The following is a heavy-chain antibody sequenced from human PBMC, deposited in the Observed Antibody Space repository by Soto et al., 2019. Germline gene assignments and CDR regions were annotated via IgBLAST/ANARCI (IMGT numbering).Heavy chain of an antibody. J-gene: IGHJ6*02. CDR2: ISSSSSYI. D-gene: IGHD3-9*01. CDR3: ARDGSSYDILTGYLIYYYYGMDV. V-gene: IGHV3-21*01. Sequence: GGSLRLSCAASGFTFSSYAMNWVRQAPGNGLEWVSAISSSSSYIYYADSVKGRFTISRDNAKNSLYLQMNSLRAEDTAVYYCARDGSSYDILTGYLIYYYYGMDVWGQGTTVTVSS. CDR1: GFTFSSYA.